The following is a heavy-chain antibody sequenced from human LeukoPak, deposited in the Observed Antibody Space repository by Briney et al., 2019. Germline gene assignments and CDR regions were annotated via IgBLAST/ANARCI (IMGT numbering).Heavy chain of an antibody. J-gene: IGHJ3*01. Sequence: GGSLRLSCAASGFTVSSNYMSWVRQAPGKGLEWVSLIGASGESTYYADSVKGRFTISRDNSKNTLSLQMNGLRVEDTAMYFCAKDIQLSTWGLGTMVTVSS. CDR2: IGASGEST. V-gene: IGHV3-53*01. CDR3: AKDIQLST. D-gene: IGHD5-24*01. CDR1: GFTVSSNY.